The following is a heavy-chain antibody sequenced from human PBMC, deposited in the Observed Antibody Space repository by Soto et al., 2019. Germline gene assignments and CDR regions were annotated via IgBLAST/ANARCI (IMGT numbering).Heavy chain of an antibody. Sequence: GGSLRLSCAASGFTFSSYSMNWVRQAPGKGLEWVSSISSSSSYIYYADSVKGRFTISRDNAKNSLYLQMNSLRAEDTAVYYCAREAAGYSGYEPFDYWGQGTLVTVSS. J-gene: IGHJ4*02. CDR1: GFTFSSYS. CDR2: ISSSSSYI. V-gene: IGHV3-21*01. CDR3: AREAAGYSGYEPFDY. D-gene: IGHD5-12*01.